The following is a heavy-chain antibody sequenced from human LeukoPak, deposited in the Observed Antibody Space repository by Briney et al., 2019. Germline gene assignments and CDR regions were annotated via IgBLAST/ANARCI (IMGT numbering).Heavy chain of an antibody. J-gene: IGHJ4*02. D-gene: IGHD4-17*01. CDR2: IWYDGSNK. V-gene: IGHV3-33*01. CDR1: GFTFSSYG. Sequence: PGRSLRLSCAASGFTFSSYGMHWVRQAPGKGLEWVAFIWYDGSNKYYADSVKGRFTISRDNSKNTLYLQMNSLRAEDTAVYYCARDGRRHDYGDYSGYFDYWGQGTLVTVSS. CDR3: ARDGRRHDYGDYSGYFDY.